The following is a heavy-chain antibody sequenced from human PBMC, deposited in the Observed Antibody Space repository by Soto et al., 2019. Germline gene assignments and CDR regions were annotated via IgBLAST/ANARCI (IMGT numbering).Heavy chain of an antibody. D-gene: IGHD3-10*01. CDR1: GGSFSGYY. CDR3: ARGKGGSGSKSRYYYYYGMDV. Sequence: QVQLQQWGAGLLKPSETLSLTCAVYGGSFSGYYWSWIRQPPGKGLEWIGEINHSGSTNYNPSLKSRVTISVDTSKNQLSLKLSSMTAADTAVYYCARGKGGSGSKSRYYYYYGMDVWGQGTTVTVSS. CDR2: INHSGST. J-gene: IGHJ6*02. V-gene: IGHV4-34*01.